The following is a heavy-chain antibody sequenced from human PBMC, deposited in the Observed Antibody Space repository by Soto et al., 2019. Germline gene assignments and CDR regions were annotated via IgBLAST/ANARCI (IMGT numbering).Heavy chain of an antibody. V-gene: IGHV3-30*18. CDR1: GLTFSSSG. D-gene: IGHD6-19*01. Sequence: QVQLLESGGGVVQPGRSLRLSCAASGLTFSSSGMHWVRQAPGKGLEWVAVTSFDGSSGYYADSVRGRFTISRDNSNNTLYLQMNSLRAEDTAVYYCAKSPPAVAGYFDYWGQGTLVTVSS. CDR2: TSFDGSSG. J-gene: IGHJ4*02. CDR3: AKSPPAVAGYFDY.